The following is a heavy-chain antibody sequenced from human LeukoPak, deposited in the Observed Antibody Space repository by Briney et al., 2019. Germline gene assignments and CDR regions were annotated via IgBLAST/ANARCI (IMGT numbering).Heavy chain of an antibody. J-gene: IGHJ5*02. CDR3: AKDFGLRLGELSFGNWFDP. CDR2: ISWNGDNI. CDR1: GFTFDDHA. D-gene: IGHD3-16*02. Sequence: GRSLRLSCAVSGFTFDDHAMHWVRQAPGKGLEWVSGISWNGDNIGSAASVKGRFTISRDNPKNFLYLQMNSLRVEDTALYYCAKDFGLRLGELSFGNWFDPWGQGTLVTVSS. V-gene: IGHV3-9*01.